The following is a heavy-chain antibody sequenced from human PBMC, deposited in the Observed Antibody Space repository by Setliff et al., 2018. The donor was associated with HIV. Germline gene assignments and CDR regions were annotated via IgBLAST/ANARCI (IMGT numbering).Heavy chain of an antibody. CDR3: AKEPFTSSWYGFDY. V-gene: IGHV3-30*02. Sequence: GASLKISCAAAGFIFDRYGMHWVRQAPGKGLEWVALIWYDGSHETYADSVRGRFSISRDNSKNTLYLQMDSPRPEDTGFYYCAKEPFTSSWYGFDYWVQGALVTVSA. J-gene: IGHJ4*02. CDR1: GFIFDRYG. D-gene: IGHD6-13*01. CDR2: IWYDGSHE.